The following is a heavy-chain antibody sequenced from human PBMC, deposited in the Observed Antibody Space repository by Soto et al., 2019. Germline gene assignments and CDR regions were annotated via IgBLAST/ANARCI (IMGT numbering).Heavy chain of an antibody. V-gene: IGHV4-59*01. D-gene: IGHD6-6*01. CDR1: GGSISSYY. CDR2: IYYSGST. J-gene: IGHJ6*02. CDR3: AGCIAASPYGYYGMDV. Sequence: SETLSLTCTVSGGSISSYYWSWIRQPPGKGLEWIGYIYYSGSTNYNPSLKSRVTISVDTSKNQFSLKLSSVTAADTAVYYCAGCIAASPYGYYGMDVWGQGTTVTVSS.